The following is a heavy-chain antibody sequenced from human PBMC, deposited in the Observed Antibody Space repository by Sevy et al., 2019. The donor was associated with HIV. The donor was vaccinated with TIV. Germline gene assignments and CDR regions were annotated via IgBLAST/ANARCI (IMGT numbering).Heavy chain of an antibody. J-gene: IGHJ4*02. CDR3: ARVRDFSSGYSIPPVYYFDY. CDR2: IYYSGST. V-gene: IGHV4-59*01. D-gene: IGHD3-3*01. CDR1: GGSISSYY. Sequence: SETLSLTCTVSGGSISSYYWSWIRQPPGKGLEWIGYIYYSGSTNYNPSLKSRVTISVDTSKNQFSLKLSSVTAADTAVYYCARVRDFSSGYSIPPVYYFDYWGQGTLVTVSS.